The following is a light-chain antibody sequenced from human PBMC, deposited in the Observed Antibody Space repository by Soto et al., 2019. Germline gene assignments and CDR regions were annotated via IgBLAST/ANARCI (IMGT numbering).Light chain of an antibody. Sequence: EIVMTQSPATLSVSPGDRATLSCRASQTVSSNLAWYQQKPGQAPRLLIYGASTRATGIPARFSGSGSGAEFTLTITSLQSEDFAVYYCQQYNNWPRTFGQGTKVAIK. V-gene: IGKV3-15*01. CDR3: QQYNNWPRT. CDR2: GAS. CDR1: QTVSSN. J-gene: IGKJ1*01.